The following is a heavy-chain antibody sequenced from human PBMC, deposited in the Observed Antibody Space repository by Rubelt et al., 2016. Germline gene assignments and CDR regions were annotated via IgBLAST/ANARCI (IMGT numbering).Heavy chain of an antibody. CDR2: INAGNGNT. CDR3: AREIIAAAGFDY. V-gene: IGHV1-3*01. D-gene: IGHD6-25*01. CDR1: GYTFTSYA. Sequence: QVQLVQSGAEVKKPGASVKVSCKASGYTFTSYAMHWVRQAPGQRLEWMGWINAGNGNTKYSQKFQGRVTITRDTSASTAYMELSSLRSEDTAVYYCAREIIAAAGFDYWGQGTLVTVSS. J-gene: IGHJ4*02.